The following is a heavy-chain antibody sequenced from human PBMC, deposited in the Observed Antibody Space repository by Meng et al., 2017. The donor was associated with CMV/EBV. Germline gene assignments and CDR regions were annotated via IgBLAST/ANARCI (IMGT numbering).Heavy chain of an antibody. CDR1: GGSISSSSYY. J-gene: IGHJ4*02. CDR2: IYYSGST. D-gene: IGHD5-18*01. CDR3: ARELGYSPPFGY. V-gene: IGHV4-39*07. Sequence: TVSGGSISSSSYYWGWIRQPPGKGLEWIGSIYYSGSTYYNPSLKSRVTISVDTSKNQFSLKLSSVTAADTAVYYCARELGYSPPFGYWGQGTLVTVS.